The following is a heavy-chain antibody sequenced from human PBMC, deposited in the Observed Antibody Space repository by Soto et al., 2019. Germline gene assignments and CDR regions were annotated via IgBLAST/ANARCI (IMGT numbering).Heavy chain of an antibody. D-gene: IGHD6-19*01. CDR3: ARDKGWAVDY. J-gene: IGHJ4*02. Sequence: LRLSCVASGFTFSRYSMVWVRQAPGKGLEWVSYIFTTGTTIYYADSVKGRFTVSRDNAKNSVFLILNSLRAEDTAVYYCARDKGWAVDYWGQGTLVTVSS. CDR1: GFTFSRYS. V-gene: IGHV3-48*03. CDR2: IFTTGTTI.